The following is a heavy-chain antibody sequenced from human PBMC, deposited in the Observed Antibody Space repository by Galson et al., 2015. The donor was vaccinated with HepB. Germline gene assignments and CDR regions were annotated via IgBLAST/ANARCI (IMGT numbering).Heavy chain of an antibody. V-gene: IGHV1-46*01. D-gene: IGHD5-12*01. Sequence: SVKVSCKASGYTFTSYYMHWVRQAPGQGLEWMGIINPSGGSTSYAQKFQGRVTMTRDTSTSTVYMELSSLRAEDTAVYYCAREGRGYEGLDYWGQGTLVTVSS. CDR3: AREGRGYEGLDY. CDR2: INPSGGST. J-gene: IGHJ4*02. CDR1: GYTFTSYY.